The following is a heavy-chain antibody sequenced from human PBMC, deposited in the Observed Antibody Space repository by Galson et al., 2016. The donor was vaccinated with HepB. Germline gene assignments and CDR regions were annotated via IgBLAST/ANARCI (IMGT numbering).Heavy chain of an antibody. J-gene: IGHJ6*02. CDR2: ITGSGGGT. CDR3: ARDPGALYNHLGSDINQYGMDV. CDR1: GFTFSSYA. Sequence: SLRLSCAVSGFTFSSYALSWVRQAPGKGLEWVSAITGSGGGTYYADSVKGRFTVSRDNSKNTLFLQMNSLSAEDTAVYYCARDPGALYNHLGSDINQYGMDVWGQGTTDTVSS. V-gene: IGHV3-23*01. D-gene: IGHD3-3*02.